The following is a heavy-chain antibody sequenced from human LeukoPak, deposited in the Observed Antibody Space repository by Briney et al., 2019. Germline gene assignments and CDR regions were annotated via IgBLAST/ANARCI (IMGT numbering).Heavy chain of an antibody. CDR1: CGSFSSYY. D-gene: IGHD6-13*01. V-gene: IGHV4-39*07. CDR2: IYYSGSN. J-gene: IGHJ4*02. Sequence: PSETLSLTCAVYCGSFSSYYWGWIRQPPGKGLEWIGSIYYSGSNYYNPSLKSRVTISVDTSKNQFSLKLSSVTAADTAVYYCARDAHRLWEYSSSFDYWGQGTLVTVSS. CDR3: ARDAHRLWEYSSSFDY.